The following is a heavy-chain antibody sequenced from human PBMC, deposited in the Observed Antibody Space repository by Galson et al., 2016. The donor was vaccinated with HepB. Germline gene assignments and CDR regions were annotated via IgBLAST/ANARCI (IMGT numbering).Heavy chain of an antibody. CDR2: INPNSDGT. Sequence: SVKVSCKASGCTFTAYYVHWVRQAPGQGLEWMGWINPNSDGTNYAQKFQGRVTMTTDTSLNTAYMDLTRLRSDDTAIYYCAKGTHLWSPNDAFNIWGQGTMVTVSS. V-gene: IGHV1-2*02. CDR3: AKGTHLWSPNDAFNI. D-gene: IGHD2-8*02. J-gene: IGHJ3*02. CDR1: GCTFTAYY.